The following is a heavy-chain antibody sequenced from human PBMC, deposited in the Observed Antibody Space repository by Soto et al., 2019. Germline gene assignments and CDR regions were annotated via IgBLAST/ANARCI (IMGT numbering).Heavy chain of an antibody. CDR2: IIPIFGTA. D-gene: IGHD3-10*01. J-gene: IGHJ6*02. V-gene: IGHV1-69*06. CDR1: GGTFSSYA. Sequence: ASVKVSCKASGGTFSSYAISWVRQAPGQGLEWMGGIIPIFGTANYAQKFQGRVTITADKSTSTAYMELSSLRSEDTAVYYCAREILWFGEHRTYYYYGMDVWGRGTTGTVSS. CDR3: AREILWFGEHRTYYYYGMDV.